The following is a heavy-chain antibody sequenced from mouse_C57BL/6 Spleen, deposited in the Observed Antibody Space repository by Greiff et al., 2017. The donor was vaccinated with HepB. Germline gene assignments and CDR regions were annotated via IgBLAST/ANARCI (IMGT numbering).Heavy chain of an antibody. CDR3: ARCGRGYAMYY. Sequence: VQLVESGAELVKPGASVKISCKASGYAFSSYWMNWVKQRPGKGLEWIGQIYPGDGDTNYNGKFKGKATLTADKSASTAYMQLSSLTSEDSAVYFCARCGRGYAMYYWGQGTSVTVSS. D-gene: IGHD1-1*01. CDR1: GYAFSSYW. J-gene: IGHJ4*01. V-gene: IGHV1-80*01. CDR2: IYPGDGDT.